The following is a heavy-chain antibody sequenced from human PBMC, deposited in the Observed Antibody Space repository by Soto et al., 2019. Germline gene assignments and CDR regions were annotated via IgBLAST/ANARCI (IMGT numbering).Heavy chain of an antibody. J-gene: IGHJ6*02. CDR2: ISYDGSNK. Sequence: QVQLVESGGGVVQPGRSLRLSCAASGFTFNSYGMHWVRQAPGKGLEWVAVISYDGSNKYYADSVKGRFTISRDNSKNTLYLQMKSLRPEDTAVYYCAKDQLIGYDYFYGLDVWGQGTTVTVSS. V-gene: IGHV3-30*18. D-gene: IGHD5-12*01. CDR3: AKDQLIGYDYFYGLDV. CDR1: GFTFNSYG.